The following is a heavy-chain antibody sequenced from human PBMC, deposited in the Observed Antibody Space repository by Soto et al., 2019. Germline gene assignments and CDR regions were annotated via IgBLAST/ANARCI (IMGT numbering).Heavy chain of an antibody. J-gene: IGHJ4*02. Sequence: QVHLVQSGAEVKKPGASVKVSCKGSGYAFTTYGITWVRQAPGQGLEWMGWISAHNGNTNYAQKLPGIVTATSDTSTRTAYMELRSLRSADTAVYYCARGRYGDYWGQGALVTVSS. V-gene: IGHV1-18*01. CDR2: ISAHNGNT. D-gene: IGHD1-1*01. CDR1: GYAFTTYG. CDR3: ARGRYGDY.